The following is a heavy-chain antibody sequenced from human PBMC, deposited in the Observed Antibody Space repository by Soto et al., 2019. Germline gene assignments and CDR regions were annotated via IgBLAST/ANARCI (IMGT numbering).Heavy chain of an antibody. CDR2: IYHSGIT. CDR3: AREHSSALGFDH. D-gene: IGHD3-22*01. Sequence: TLSLTCTVSGGSISSGGYSWGWIRQPPGHGLEWIVYIYHSGITYYHTSQKSRVTISVNRTNKQFSLKLNSVTAADTAVYYGAREHSSALGFDHWGQGTPVTVSS. V-gene: IGHV4-30-2*01. CDR1: GGSISSGGYS. J-gene: IGHJ5*02.